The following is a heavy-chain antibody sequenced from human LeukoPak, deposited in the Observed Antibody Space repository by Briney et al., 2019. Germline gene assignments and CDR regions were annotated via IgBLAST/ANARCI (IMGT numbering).Heavy chain of an antibody. CDR3: ARVSCTNGVCYGFDY. V-gene: IGHV3-23*01. D-gene: IGHD2-8*01. CDR2: ISGNGGTT. CDR1: GFTFSTYA. J-gene: IGHJ4*02. Sequence: GGSLRLSCTPSGFTFSTYAIIWVRQAPGKGLEWVSSISGNGGTTYYADSVKGRFTISRDNAKNSLYLQMNSLRGEDTAVYYCARVSCTNGVCYGFDYWGQGTLVTVSS.